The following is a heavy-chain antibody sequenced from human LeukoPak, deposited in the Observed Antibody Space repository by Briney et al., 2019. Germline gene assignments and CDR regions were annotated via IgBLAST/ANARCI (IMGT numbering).Heavy chain of an antibody. D-gene: IGHD6-13*01. CDR3: ARGGYSSSGYFDY. V-gene: IGHV4-39*07. CDR2: IYYSGST. J-gene: IGHJ4*02. CDR1: GGSISSSSYY. Sequence: PSETLSLTCTVSGGSISSSSYYLDWIRQPPGKGLEWIGSIYYSGSTNYNPSLKSRVTISVDTPKNQFSLKLSSVTAADTAVYYCARGGYSSSGYFDYWGQGTLVTVSS.